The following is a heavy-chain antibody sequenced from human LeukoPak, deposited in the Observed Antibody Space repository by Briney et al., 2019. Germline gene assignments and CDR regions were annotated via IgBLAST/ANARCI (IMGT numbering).Heavy chain of an antibody. CDR1: GGSLSSYSYH. V-gene: IGHV4-39*01. D-gene: IGHD6-6*01. Sequence: PSETLSLTCTVSGGSLSSYSYHWGWVRQPPGRGLEWIGSIYYSGSMYYNPSLKSRVTISVDTSKNQFSLKLSSVTAADTAVYYCARPSTKYSSSSGYFQHWGQGTLVTVSS. CDR3: ARPSTKYSSSSGYFQH. CDR2: IYYSGSM. J-gene: IGHJ1*01.